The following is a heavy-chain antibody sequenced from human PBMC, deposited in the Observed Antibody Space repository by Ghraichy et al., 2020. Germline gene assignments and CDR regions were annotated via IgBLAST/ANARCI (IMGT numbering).Heavy chain of an antibody. J-gene: IGHJ4*02. Sequence: SQTLSLTCTVSGGSISSGGYYWSWIRQHPGKGLEWIGYIYYSGSTYYNPSLKSRVTISVDTSKNQFSLKLSSVTAADTAVYYCARWAEMATIDYWGQGTLVTVSS. CDR2: IYYSGST. V-gene: IGHV4-31*02. D-gene: IGHD5-24*01. CDR3: ARWAEMATIDY. CDR1: GGSISSGGYY.